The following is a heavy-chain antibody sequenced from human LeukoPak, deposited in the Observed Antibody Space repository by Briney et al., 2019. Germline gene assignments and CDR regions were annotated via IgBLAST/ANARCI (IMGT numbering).Heavy chain of an antibody. J-gene: IGHJ4*02. CDR3: ARANFLYCSSTTCLFDY. Sequence: SGYTFTDYYMHWVRQAPGQGFXWMXXXXXXSVDTNYAQKFQGRVTMTRDTSISTAHMELSRLRSDDTAVYYCARANFLYCSSTTCLFDYWGQGTLVIVSS. D-gene: IGHD2-2*01. CDR1: GYTFTDYY. V-gene: IGHV1-2*02. CDR2: XXXXSVDT.